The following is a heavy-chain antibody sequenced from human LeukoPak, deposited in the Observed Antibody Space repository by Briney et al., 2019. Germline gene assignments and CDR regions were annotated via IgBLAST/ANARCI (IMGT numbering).Heavy chain of an antibody. V-gene: IGHV3-7*01. J-gene: IGHJ4*02. D-gene: IGHD6-6*01. Sequence: GGSLRLSCAASGFTFSSYWMSWVRQAPGKGLEWVANIKQDGSEKYFVDSVKGRFTISRDNAKNSLYLQMNSVSAEDTAVYYCAREGHSSSSGLDYWGQGTLVTVSS. CDR1: GFTFSSYW. CDR2: IKQDGSEK. CDR3: AREGHSSSSGLDY.